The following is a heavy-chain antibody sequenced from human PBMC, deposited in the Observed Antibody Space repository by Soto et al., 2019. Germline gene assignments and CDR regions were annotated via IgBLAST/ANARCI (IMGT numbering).Heavy chain of an antibody. J-gene: IGHJ4*02. V-gene: IGHV3-23*01. D-gene: IGHD2-15*01. CDR1: GFTFSSYA. CDR3: AKGSEGVVVAAVYFDY. CDR2: ISGSGGST. Sequence: PGGSLRLSFAASGFTFSSYAMSWVRQAPGKGLEWVSAISGSGGSTYYADSVKGRFTISRDNPKNTLYLQMNSLRAEDTAVYYCAKGSEGVVVAAVYFDYWGQGTLVTVSS.